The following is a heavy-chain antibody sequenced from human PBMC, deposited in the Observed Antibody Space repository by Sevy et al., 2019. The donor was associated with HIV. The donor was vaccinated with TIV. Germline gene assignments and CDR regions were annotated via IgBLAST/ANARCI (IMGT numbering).Heavy chain of an antibody. J-gene: IGHJ3*01. V-gene: IGHV3-23*01. CDR2: LSGSGGTT. CDR3: ATGTTDSSISWVFDV. CDR1: GFTFFSHV. D-gene: IGHD6-13*01. Sequence: GGSLRLSCAASGFTFFSHVMSWVRQAPGKGLEWVSGLSGSGGTTYYADSGKGRFSSSRDNSKNKLYLQMSSLRIEDTAVYYCATGTTDSSISWVFDVWGQGTMVTVSS.